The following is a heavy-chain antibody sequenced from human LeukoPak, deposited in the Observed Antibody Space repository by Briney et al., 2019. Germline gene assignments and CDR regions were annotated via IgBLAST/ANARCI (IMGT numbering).Heavy chain of an antibody. D-gene: IGHD3-16*02. V-gene: IGHV3-15*07. CDR2: IKSKTDGGTT. CDR3: TTGPMITFGGVIVITP. Sequence: GSLRLSCAASGFTFCNAWMNWVRQAPGKGLEWVGRIKSKTDGGTTDYAAPVKGRFTISRDDSKNTLYLQMNSLKTEDTAVYYCTTGPMITFGGVIVITPWGQGTLVTVSS. J-gene: IGHJ5*02. CDR1: GFTFCNAW.